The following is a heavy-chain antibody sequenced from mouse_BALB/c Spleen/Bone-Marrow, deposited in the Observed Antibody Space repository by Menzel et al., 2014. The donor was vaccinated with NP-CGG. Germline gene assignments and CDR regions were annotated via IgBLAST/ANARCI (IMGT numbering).Heavy chain of an antibody. J-gene: IGHJ1*01. CDR1: GYTFTDYC. CDR3: ARPPYYYGSRPYWYFDV. Sequence: QVQLKESGPELVKPGASVKISCKASGYTFTDYCINWVKQKPGQGLEWIGWIYPGSGNTQYNEKFKGKATLTVDTSPNTAYMQLSSLTSEGTAVYFCARPPYYYGSRPYWYFDVWGAGTTVTVSS. CDR2: IYPGSGNT. D-gene: IGHD1-1*01. V-gene: IGHV1-84*02.